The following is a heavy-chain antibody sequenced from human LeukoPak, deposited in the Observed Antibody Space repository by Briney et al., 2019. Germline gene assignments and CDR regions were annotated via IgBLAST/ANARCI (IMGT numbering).Heavy chain of an antibody. CDR2: IRYDGSVK. J-gene: IGHJ4*02. D-gene: IGHD6-6*01. CDR1: GFSFSIYG. CDR3: AKPPGGVARCFDS. V-gene: IGHV3-30*02. Sequence: GGSLRLSCAASGFSFSIYGMHWVRQAPGKGLEWVAYIRYDGSVKYYADSVKGRFTISRDNSMSTLYLQMNSLRAEDTAVYYCAKPPGGVARCFDSWGQGTLVTVSS.